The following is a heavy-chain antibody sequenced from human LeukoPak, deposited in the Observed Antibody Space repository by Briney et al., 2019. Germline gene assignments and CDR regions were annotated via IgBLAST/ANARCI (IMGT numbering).Heavy chain of an antibody. CDR1: GFTFNNYG. J-gene: IGHJ4*02. Sequence: GKSLRLSCAASGFTFNNYGMHWVRQAPGKGLEWVAVISYDGRNKHYPDSVKGRFTISRDISTDTLLLQMDSLRTEDTAVYYCAKGPLRGTAAAIDYWGQGTLVTVSS. CDR3: AKGPLRGTAAAIDY. CDR2: ISYDGRNK. V-gene: IGHV3-30*18. D-gene: IGHD2-2*01.